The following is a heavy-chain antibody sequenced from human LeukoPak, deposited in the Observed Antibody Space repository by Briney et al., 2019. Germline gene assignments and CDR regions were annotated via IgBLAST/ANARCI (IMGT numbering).Heavy chain of an antibody. J-gene: IGHJ4*02. Sequence: PGGSLRLSCAASGFAFSNYWMHWVRQAPGKGPVRVSLINSGGSGTDYADSVKGRFTISRDNAQNTLYLQMNSLRAEDTAVYYCTRLTGTTSPVNYWGQGTLVTVSS. V-gene: IGHV3-74*01. CDR1: GFAFSNYW. D-gene: IGHD1-20*01. CDR3: TRLTGTTSPVNY. CDR2: INSGGSGT.